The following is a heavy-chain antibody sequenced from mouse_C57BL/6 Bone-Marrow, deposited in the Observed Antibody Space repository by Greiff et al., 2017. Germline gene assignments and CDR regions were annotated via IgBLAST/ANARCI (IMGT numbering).Heavy chain of an antibody. J-gene: IGHJ3*01. V-gene: IGHV1-64*01. CDR2: IHPNSGST. D-gene: IGHD1-1*01. CDR3: AREGYYYGGSWFAY. Sequence: QVQLQQPGAELVKPGASVKLSCKASGYTFTSYWMHWVKQRPGQGLEWIGMIHPNSGSTNYNEKFKSKATLTVDKSSSTAYVQLSSLTSEDSAVYYCAREGYYYGGSWFAYWGQGTLVTVSA. CDR1: GYTFTSYW.